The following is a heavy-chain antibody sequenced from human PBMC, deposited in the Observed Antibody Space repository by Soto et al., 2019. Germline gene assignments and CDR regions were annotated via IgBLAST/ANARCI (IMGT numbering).Heavy chain of an antibody. CDR1: EFTFSNYW. Sequence: GGSLRLSCAASEFTFSNYWMTWVRQAPGKGLEWVANIKHDGSEQNYVDSVKGRFTISRDNAKNLLYLQLNSLRAEDTGVYYCARGVAGVPAPADYWGQGTLVTVSS. CDR2: IKHDGSEQ. D-gene: IGHD3-3*01. V-gene: IGHV3-7*01. J-gene: IGHJ4*02. CDR3: ARGVAGVPAPADY.